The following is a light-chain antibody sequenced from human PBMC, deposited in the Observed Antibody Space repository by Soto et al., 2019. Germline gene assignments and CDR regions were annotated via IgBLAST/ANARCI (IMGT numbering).Light chain of an antibody. CDR3: QQYDNLPPAT. V-gene: IGKV1-33*01. J-gene: IGKJ4*01. CDR1: QDISNY. CDR2: DAS. Sequence: DIQMIQSPSSLSASVGDRVTITCQASQDISNYLNWYQQKPGKAPKLLIYDASNFETGVPSRFSGSRSGTDFTFTISSLQPKDIATYYFQQYDNLPPATFGGGTKVEIK.